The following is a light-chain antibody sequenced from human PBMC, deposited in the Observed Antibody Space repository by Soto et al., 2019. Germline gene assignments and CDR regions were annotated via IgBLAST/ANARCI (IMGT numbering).Light chain of an antibody. CDR2: DVS. Sequence: QSVLPQPASVSGSPGQSITISCTGTSSDVGGYNYVSWYQQHPGKAPKLVIYDVSTRPSGVSNRFSGSKSGNTASLTISGLQAEDEADYYCYSYTSGSTYVFGTGTKVTVL. J-gene: IGLJ1*01. CDR1: SSDVGGYNY. V-gene: IGLV2-14*01. CDR3: YSYTSGSTYV.